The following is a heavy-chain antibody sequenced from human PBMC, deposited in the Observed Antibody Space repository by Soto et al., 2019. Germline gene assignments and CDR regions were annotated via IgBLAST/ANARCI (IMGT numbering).Heavy chain of an antibody. J-gene: IGHJ4*02. Sequence: ESGGGVVQPGRSLRLSCEASGFTFSNYGMHWVRQAPGKGPEWVAIISSDGSSIYYADSVKGRFTMSRDNSKNTLYLQMNSLRDEDTAVYHCVKESDDYYDFDYWGQGTLVTVSS. CDR2: ISSDGSSI. CDR3: VKESDDYYDFDY. D-gene: IGHD3-22*01. V-gene: IGHV3-30*18. CDR1: GFTFSNYG.